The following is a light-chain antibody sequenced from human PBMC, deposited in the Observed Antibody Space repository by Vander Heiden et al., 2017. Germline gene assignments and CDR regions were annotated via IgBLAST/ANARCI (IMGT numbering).Light chain of an antibody. CDR2: KAS. Sequence: DIQMTQSPSTLSASVGDRVTITCPASQSISSRLVWYQQKPGEAPKLLNYKASSLESGVPSRFSGSGSGTEFTLTISSLQPDDFATYYCQQYNSYSRTFGQGTKVEIK. CDR3: QQYNSYSRT. CDR1: QSISSR. J-gene: IGKJ1*01. V-gene: IGKV1-5*03.